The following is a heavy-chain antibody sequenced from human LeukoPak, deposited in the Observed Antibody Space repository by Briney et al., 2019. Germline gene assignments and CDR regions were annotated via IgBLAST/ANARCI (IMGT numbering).Heavy chain of an antibody. J-gene: IGHJ6*03. D-gene: IGHD2-21*01. CDR3: ANKIVGDYYYYDMDV. V-gene: IGHV4-39*01. CDR2: INFSGLN. CDR1: GGSIISSRYY. Sequence: SETLSLTCTVPGGSIISSRYYWGWISQPPGKGLEWLVCINFSGLNYYNPSLKSRVTFSVNTSKTQSFLKLSAVTEVTAPFYYCANKIVGDYYYYDMDVWGKGTTVTVSS.